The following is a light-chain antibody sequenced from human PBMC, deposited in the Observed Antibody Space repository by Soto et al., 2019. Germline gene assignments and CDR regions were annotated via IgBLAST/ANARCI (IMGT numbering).Light chain of an antibody. CDR1: NSDVGGYNY. V-gene: IGLV2-11*01. J-gene: IGLJ1*01. CDR2: DVS. Sequence: QSVLTQPRSVSGSPGQSVTISCIGTNSDVGGYNYVSWYQQHPGKAPKLMIYDVSKRPSGVPDRFSGSKSGNTASLTISGLQAEDEADYYCCSYAGSYTLYVFGTGTKVTVL. CDR3: CSYAGSYTLYV.